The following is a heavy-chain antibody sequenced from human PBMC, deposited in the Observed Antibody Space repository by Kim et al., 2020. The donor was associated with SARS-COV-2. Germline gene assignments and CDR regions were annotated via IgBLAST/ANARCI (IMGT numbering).Heavy chain of an antibody. V-gene: IGHV4-39*01. J-gene: IGHJ6*02. Sequence: SETLSLTCTVSGGSFSSSSFSRGWIRQSPGKGLEWIGSLYYTGTTYYNPSLKSRVTISVDTSKNQFSLRLSSVTAADTAVYYCARHRGMPTTPHYCGMDVWGQGTTVTVSS. CDR1: GGSFSSSSFS. CDR3: ARHRGMPTTPHYCGMDV. CDR2: LYYTGTT. D-gene: IGHD1-1*01.